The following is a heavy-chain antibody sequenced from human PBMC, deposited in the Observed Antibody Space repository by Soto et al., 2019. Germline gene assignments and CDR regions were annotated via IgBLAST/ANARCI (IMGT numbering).Heavy chain of an antibody. V-gene: IGHV1-69*13. CDR1: GGTFSSYA. CDR3: ARVLVQAAIGYYGMDV. CDR2: IIPIFGTA. D-gene: IGHD2-2*01. Sequence: SVKVSCKASGGTFSSYAISWVRQAPGQGLEWMGGIIPIFGTANYAQKFQGRVTITADESTSTAYMELSSLRSEDTAVYYCARVLVQAAIGYYGMDVRGQGTTVTVSS. J-gene: IGHJ6*02.